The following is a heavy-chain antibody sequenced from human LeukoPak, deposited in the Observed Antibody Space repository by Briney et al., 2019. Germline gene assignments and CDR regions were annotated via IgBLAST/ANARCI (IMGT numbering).Heavy chain of an antibody. V-gene: IGHV3-23*01. CDR2: ISDSGSST. J-gene: IGHJ4*02. CDR1: GFTFSDFA. CDR3: VKVATLDD. D-gene: IGHD2-15*01. Sequence: GGSLRLSCAASGFTFSDFAMSWVRQAPGKGLEWVSGISDSGSSTYYADSVKGRFTISRDNSKNTLYLEMNSLRAEDTALYYCVKVATLDDWGQGTLVTVSS.